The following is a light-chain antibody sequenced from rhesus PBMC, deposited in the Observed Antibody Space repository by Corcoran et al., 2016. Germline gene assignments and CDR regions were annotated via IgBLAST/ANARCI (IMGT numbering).Light chain of an antibody. V-gene: IGKV1-74*01. J-gene: IGKJ3*01. Sequence: DIQMTQSPSSLSASVGDRVTITFRASENVNNYLHWYPQKPGKAPNILIYKASTLQSGGPSRFSGSGSGTDFTLSISSLQPEDFATYYCQHRSCPPFTFGPGTKLDIK. CDR2: KAS. CDR1: ENVNNY. CDR3: QHRSCPPFT.